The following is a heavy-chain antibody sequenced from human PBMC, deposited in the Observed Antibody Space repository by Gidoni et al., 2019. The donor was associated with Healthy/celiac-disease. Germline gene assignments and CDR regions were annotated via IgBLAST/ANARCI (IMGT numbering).Heavy chain of an antibody. D-gene: IGHD6-6*01. CDR3: ARERQLVSSGIDY. CDR2: INNSGST. J-gene: IGHJ4*02. Sequence: QVQLQQWGAGLLKPSETLSLPCAVYGGSFSGYYWSWIRQPPGKGLEWSGEINNSGSTNYNPSLKSRVTISVDTSKNQFSLKLSSVTAADTAVYYCARERQLVSSGIDYWGQGTLVTVSS. CDR1: GGSFSGYY. V-gene: IGHV4-34*01.